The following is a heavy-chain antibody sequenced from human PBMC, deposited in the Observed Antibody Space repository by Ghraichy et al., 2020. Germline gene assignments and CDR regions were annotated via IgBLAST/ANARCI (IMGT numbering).Heavy chain of an antibody. CDR1: GFTFRQYA. D-gene: IGHD3-3*01. J-gene: IGHJ5*02. CDR3: AKGPGSGEWLYNWFDP. CDR2: ISGSGDTT. Sequence: GSLRLSCAASGFTFRQYAMSWVRQTPGKGLEWVSSISGSGDTTYYADSVKGRFTISRDNSKNTLYLQMNSLRAEDTAVYYCAKGPGSGEWLYNWFDPWGQGTLVTVSS. V-gene: IGHV3-23*01.